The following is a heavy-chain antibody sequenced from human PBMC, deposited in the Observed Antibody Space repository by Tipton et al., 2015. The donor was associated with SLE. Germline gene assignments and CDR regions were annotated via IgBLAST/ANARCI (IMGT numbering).Heavy chain of an antibody. CDR2: ISSSSSYI. V-gene: IGHV3-21*01. CDR1: GFTFSSYS. CDR3: ARVATMVRGVRYFDY. Sequence: AVSGFTFSSYSMNWVRQAPGKGLEWVSSISSSSSYIYYADSVKGRFTISRDNAKNSLYLQMNSLRAEDTAVYYCARVATMVRGVRYFDYWGQGTLVTVSS. D-gene: IGHD3-10*01. J-gene: IGHJ4*02.